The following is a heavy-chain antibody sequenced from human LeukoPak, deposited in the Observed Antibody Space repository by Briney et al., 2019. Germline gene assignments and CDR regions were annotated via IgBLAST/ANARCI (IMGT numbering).Heavy chain of an antibody. CDR3: ARTYDYVWGSYRSPRSYFDY. J-gene: IGHJ4*02. Sequence: PGGSLRLSCAASGFTFSSYAMHWVRQAPGKGLEWVAVISYDGSNKYYADSVKGRFTISRDNSKNTLYLQMNSLRAEDTAVYYCARTYDYVWGSYRSPRSYFDYWGQGTLVTVSS. CDR2: ISYDGSNK. V-gene: IGHV3-30*04. D-gene: IGHD3-16*02. CDR1: GFTFSSYA.